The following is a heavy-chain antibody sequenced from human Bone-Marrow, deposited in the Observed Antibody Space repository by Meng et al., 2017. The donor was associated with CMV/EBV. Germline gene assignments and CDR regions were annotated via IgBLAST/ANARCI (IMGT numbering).Heavy chain of an antibody. CDR3: ARDKRAHYDYVGGSYRRNDAFDI. V-gene: IGHV3-48*03. Sequence: GGSLKISCPASGFTFSSYEMNWVRQAPGKGLEWVSYISSSGSTIYYADSVKGRFTISRGNAKNALYLQMNSLRAEDRAVYYWARDKRAHYDYVGGSYRRNDAFDIWGQGTMVTVSS. CDR2: ISSSGSTI. J-gene: IGHJ3*02. D-gene: IGHD3-16*02. CDR1: GFTFSSYE.